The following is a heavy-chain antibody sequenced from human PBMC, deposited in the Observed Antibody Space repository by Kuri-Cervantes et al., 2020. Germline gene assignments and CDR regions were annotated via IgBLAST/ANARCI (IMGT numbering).Heavy chain of an antibody. D-gene: IGHD3-10*01. J-gene: IGHJ4*02. Sequence: ASVKVSCKASGYTFTSYDINWVRQAPGQGLEWMGWINPNSGGTNYAQKFQGRVTMTRDTSISTAYMELSRLRSDDTAVYYCARLYYGSGSYPHFDYWGQGTLVTVSS. CDR1: GYTFTSYD. V-gene: IGHV1-2*02. CDR3: ARLYYGSGSYPHFDY. CDR2: INPNSGGT.